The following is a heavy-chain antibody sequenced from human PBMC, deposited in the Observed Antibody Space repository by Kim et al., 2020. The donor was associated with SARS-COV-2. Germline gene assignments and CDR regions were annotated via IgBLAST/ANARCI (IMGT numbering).Heavy chain of an antibody. Sequence: GSLRLSCAASGFTFSSYAMHWVRQAPGKGLEWVAVISYDGSNKYYADSVKGRFTISRDNSKNTLYLQMNSLRAEDTAVYYCARGSPYYYDSSGYYYVPFDYWGQGTLVTVSS. CDR2: ISYDGSNK. CDR1: GFTFSSYA. V-gene: IGHV3-30*04. CDR3: ARGSPYYYDSSGYYYVPFDY. J-gene: IGHJ4*02. D-gene: IGHD3-22*01.